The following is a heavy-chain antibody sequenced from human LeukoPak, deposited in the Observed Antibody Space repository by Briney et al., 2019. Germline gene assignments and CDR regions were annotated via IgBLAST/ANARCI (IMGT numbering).Heavy chain of an antibody. CDR2: ISSSSSYI. CDR3: ATLRGGSSSGFDY. V-gene: IGHV3-21*01. D-gene: IGHD6-6*01. Sequence: GGSLRLSCAASGFTFSSYSMNWVRQAPGKGLEWVSSISSSSSYIYYADSAKGRFTISRDNAKNSLYLQMNSLRAEDTAVYYCATLRGGSSSGFDYWGQGTLVTVSS. J-gene: IGHJ4*02. CDR1: GFTFSSYS.